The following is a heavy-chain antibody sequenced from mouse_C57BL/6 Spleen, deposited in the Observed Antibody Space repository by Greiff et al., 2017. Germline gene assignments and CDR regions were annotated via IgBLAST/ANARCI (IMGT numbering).Heavy chain of an antibody. CDR1: GYTFTSYW. CDR2: IYPGSGST. V-gene: IGHV1-55*01. CDR3: ARPLDSSGPWFAY. J-gene: IGHJ3*01. Sequence: QVQLQQPGAELVKPGASVKMSCKASGYTFTSYWITWVKQRPGQGLEWIGDIYPGSGSTNYNEKFKSKATLTVDTSSSTAYMQRSSLTSEDSAVYYCARPLDSSGPWFAYWGQGTLVTVSA. D-gene: IGHD3-2*02.